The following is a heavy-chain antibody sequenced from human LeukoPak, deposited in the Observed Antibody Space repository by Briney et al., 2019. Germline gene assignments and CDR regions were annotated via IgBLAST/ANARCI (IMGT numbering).Heavy chain of an antibody. CDR2: FDPEDGET. CDR3: AKDVTPYCTNGVCLPFDY. Sequence: ASVKVSCKVSGYTLTELSMHWVRQAPGKGLEWMGGFDPEDGETIYAQKFQGRVTMTEDTSTDTAYMELSSLRAEDTAVYYCAKDVTPYCTNGVCLPFDYWGQGTLVTVSS. J-gene: IGHJ4*02. CDR1: GYTLTELS. V-gene: IGHV1-24*01. D-gene: IGHD2-8*01.